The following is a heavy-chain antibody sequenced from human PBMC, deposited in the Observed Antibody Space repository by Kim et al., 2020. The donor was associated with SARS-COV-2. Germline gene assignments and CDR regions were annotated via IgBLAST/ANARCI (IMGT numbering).Heavy chain of an antibody. V-gene: IGHV3-33*08. Sequence: GGSLRLSCAASGFTFSSFAMPWVRQAPGKGLEWVSVLCYDGSNTYYADSVKGRFTISRDNSKNTLYLQMNSLRAEDTAVYYCARDPAGTRVMRYFDSWGRGTLVTVSS. CDR2: LCYDGSNT. CDR1: GFTFSSFA. CDR3: ARDPAGTRVMRYFDS. J-gene: IGHJ4*02. D-gene: IGHD4-17*01.